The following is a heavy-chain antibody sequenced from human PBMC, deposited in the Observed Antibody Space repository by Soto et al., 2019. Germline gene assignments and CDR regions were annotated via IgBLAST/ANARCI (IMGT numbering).Heavy chain of an antibody. Sequence: VQLVESGGGLVQPGGSLRLSCAASGFIFSRYEMAWVRQAPGKGLEWLSYISSSDNTIYYADSLRGRFTISRDNARDSLFLHMNSLRAEDTALYYCVRLDFYGSGSIDTWGQGTLVTVSS. CDR1: GFIFSRYE. CDR3: VRLDFYGSGSIDT. D-gene: IGHD3-10*01. J-gene: IGHJ5*02. V-gene: IGHV3-48*03. CDR2: ISSSDNTI.